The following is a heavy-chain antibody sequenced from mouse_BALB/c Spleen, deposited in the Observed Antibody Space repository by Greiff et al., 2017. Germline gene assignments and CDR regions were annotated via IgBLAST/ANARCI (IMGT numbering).Heavy chain of an antibody. Sequence: QVQLQQSGPGLVQPSQSLSITCTVSGFSLTSYGVHWVRQSPGKGLEWLGVIWSGGSTDYNAAFISRLSISKDNSKSQVFFKMNSLQANDTAIYYCARIYDGYHYWYFDVWGAGTTVTVSS. CDR3: ARIYDGYHYWYFDV. V-gene: IGHV2-2*02. CDR2: IWSGGST. CDR1: GFSLTSYG. D-gene: IGHD2-3*01. J-gene: IGHJ1*01.